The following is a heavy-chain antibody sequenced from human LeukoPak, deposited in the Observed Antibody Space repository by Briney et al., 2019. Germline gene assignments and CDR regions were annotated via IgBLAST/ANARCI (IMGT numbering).Heavy chain of an antibody. V-gene: IGHV3-53*01. CDR1: GFTVSSNY. CDR2: IYSGGST. Sequence: GGSLRLSCAASGFTVSSNYMSWVRQAPGKGLEWVSVIYSGGSTYYADSVKGRFTISRDNAKNSLYLQMNSLRAEDTAVYYCAREKRPPPDYWGQGTLVTVSS. CDR3: AREKRPPPDY. J-gene: IGHJ4*02. D-gene: IGHD6-25*01.